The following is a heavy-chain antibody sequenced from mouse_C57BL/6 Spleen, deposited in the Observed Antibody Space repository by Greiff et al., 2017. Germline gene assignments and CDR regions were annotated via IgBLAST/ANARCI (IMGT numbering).Heavy chain of an antibody. CDR3: ARENSNYV. V-gene: IGHV1-53*01. Sequence: QVQLQQPGTELVKPWASVSLSCKASGYTFTSYWMHWVKQRPGQGLEWIVNINPSNGGTNYNAQFKSLANLTVDKSTSTAYMKLSSLTSEDSAVYYCARENSNYVWGQGTTLAVAS. CDR1: GYTFTSYW. J-gene: IGHJ2*01. CDR2: INPSNGGT. D-gene: IGHD2-5*01.